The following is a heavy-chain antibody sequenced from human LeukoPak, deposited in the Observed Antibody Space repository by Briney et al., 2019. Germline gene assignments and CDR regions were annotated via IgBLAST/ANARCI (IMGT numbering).Heavy chain of an antibody. J-gene: IGHJ4*02. CDR3: AKDPSSGWPYFDY. CDR2: ISGSGGST. D-gene: IGHD6-19*01. Sequence: PGGSLRLSCAASGFTVSSNYMSWVRQAPGKGLEWVSAISGSGGSTYYADSVKGRFTISRDNSKNTLYLQMNSLRAEDTAVYYCAKDPSSGWPYFDYWGQGTLVTVSS. CDR1: GFTVSSNY. V-gene: IGHV3-23*01.